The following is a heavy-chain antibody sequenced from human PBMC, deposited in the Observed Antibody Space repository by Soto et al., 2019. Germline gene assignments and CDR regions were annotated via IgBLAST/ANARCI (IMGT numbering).Heavy chain of an antibody. V-gene: IGHV1-69*06. Sequence: GASVKVSCKASGGTFSSYAISWVRQAPGQGLEWMGGIIPICGTANYAQKFQGRVTITADKSTSTAYMELSSLRSEDTAVYYCARGNCSSTSCYLGDYYYGMDVWGQGTTVTVSS. CDR1: GGTFSSYA. CDR2: IIPICGTA. D-gene: IGHD2-2*01. CDR3: ARGNCSSTSCYLGDYYYGMDV. J-gene: IGHJ6*02.